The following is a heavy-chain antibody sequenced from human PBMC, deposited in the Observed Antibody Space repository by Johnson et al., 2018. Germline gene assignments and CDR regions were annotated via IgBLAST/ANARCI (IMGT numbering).Heavy chain of an antibody. V-gene: IGHV3-30*18. J-gene: IGHJ1*01. CDR2: ISYDGSNK. CDR1: GFTFSSYG. CDR3: AKEYSSSSEYFQH. Sequence: QVQLVESGGGVVQXGRSLRLXCAASGFTFSSYGMHWVRQAPGKGLEWVAVISYDGSNKYYADSVKGRFTISRDNSKNTLFLQMNSLRAEDTAVFYCAKEYSSSSEYFQHWGQGTLVTVSS. D-gene: IGHD6-6*01.